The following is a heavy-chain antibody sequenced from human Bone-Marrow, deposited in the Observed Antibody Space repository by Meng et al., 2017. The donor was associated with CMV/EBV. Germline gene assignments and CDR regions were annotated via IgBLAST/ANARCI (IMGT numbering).Heavy chain of an antibody. CDR1: GGTFSSYA. CDR2: LIPMLGIA. Sequence: SVKVSCKASGGTFSSYAINWVRQAPGQGLEWMGGLIPMLGIANYAQKFQVRVTITADESTATAYMDLSSLRSHDTAVYYCSRGDWGSAFYYYDMDVWGQGATVTVSS. CDR3: SRGDWGSAFYYYDMDV. D-gene: IGHD7-27*01. J-gene: IGHJ6*02. V-gene: IGHV1-69*10.